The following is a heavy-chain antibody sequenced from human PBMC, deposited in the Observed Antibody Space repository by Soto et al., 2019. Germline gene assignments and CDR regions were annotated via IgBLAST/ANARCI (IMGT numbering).Heavy chain of an antibody. Sequence: QVQLVQPGAEVKKPGASVKVSCKASGYTFTSYAMQWVRQAPGQRLEWMGYINAADGHTKYSQKFQGRVTITRDTSASTAYMELSSLRSEDTAVYYCARDGGFYYFDYWGQGTLVTVSS. V-gene: IGHV1-3*01. CDR3: ARDGGFYYFDY. CDR2: INAADGHT. CDR1: GYTFTSYA. J-gene: IGHJ4*02. D-gene: IGHD2-15*01.